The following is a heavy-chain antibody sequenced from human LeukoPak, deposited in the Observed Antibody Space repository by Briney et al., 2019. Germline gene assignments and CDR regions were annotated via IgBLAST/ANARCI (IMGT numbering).Heavy chain of an antibody. V-gene: IGHV3-11*04. CDR1: GFTFSDYY. Sequence: GGSLRLSCAASGFTFSDYYMSWIRQAPGKGLEWFSYISSSGSTIYYADSVKGRFTISRDNAKNSLYLQMNSLRAEDTAVYYCARVDCSSTSCRYYYYYYYMDVWGKGTTVTVSS. CDR2: ISSSGSTI. D-gene: IGHD2-2*01. CDR3: ARVDCSSTSCRYYYYYYYMDV. J-gene: IGHJ6*03.